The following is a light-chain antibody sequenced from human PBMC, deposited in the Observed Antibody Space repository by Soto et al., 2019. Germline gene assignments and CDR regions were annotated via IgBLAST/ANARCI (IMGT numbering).Light chain of an antibody. CDR2: EVS. Sequence: QSVLTQPASVSGSPGQSITISCTGTSSDVGGYNYVSWYQQHPGKAPKLIIYEVSNGPSGVSNRFSGSKSGNTAFLTISGLQAEDEADYYCNSSTSKSTGVFGTGTKVTVL. CDR3: NSSTSKSTGV. V-gene: IGLV2-14*01. CDR1: SSDVGGYNY. J-gene: IGLJ1*01.